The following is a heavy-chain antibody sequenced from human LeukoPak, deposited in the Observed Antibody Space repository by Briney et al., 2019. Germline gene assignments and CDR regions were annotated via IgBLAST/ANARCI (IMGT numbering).Heavy chain of an antibody. CDR2: ISSSSSYI. D-gene: IGHD6-13*01. J-gene: IGHJ4*02. V-gene: IGHV3-21*01. Sequence: PGGSLRLSCAASGFTFSSYWMSWVRQAPGKGLEWVSSISSSSSYIYYADSVKGRFTISRDNAKNSLYLQMNSLRAEDTAVYYCTRDPAAAGTVWGQGTLVTVSS. CDR3: TRDPAAAGTV. CDR1: GFTFSSYW.